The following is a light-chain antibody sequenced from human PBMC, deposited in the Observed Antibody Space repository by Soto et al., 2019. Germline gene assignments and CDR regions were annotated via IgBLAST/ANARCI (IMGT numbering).Light chain of an antibody. J-gene: IGLJ1*01. Sequence: QSVLTQPPSASGTPGQRVTISCSGSSSNIGTYTVNWYQQFPGTAPKLLIYNNDQRPSGVPDRFSGFKYGTAASLAISGLQSEDEAEYYCAAWDDSLSGSVFGTGTKATVL. V-gene: IGLV1-44*01. CDR1: SSNIGTYT. CDR3: AAWDDSLSGSV. CDR2: NND.